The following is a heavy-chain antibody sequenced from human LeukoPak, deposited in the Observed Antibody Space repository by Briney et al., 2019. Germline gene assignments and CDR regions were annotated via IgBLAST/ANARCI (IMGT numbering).Heavy chain of an antibody. CDR1: GFTFSDYY. D-gene: IGHD6-19*01. Sequence: AGGSLRLSCAASGFTFSDYYMSWIRQAPGKGLEWVSYISSSSSYTNYADSVKGRFTISRDNAKNSLYLQMNSLRAEDTAVYYCAREVIAVAGFDYWGQGTLVTVSS. CDR2: ISSSSSYT. J-gene: IGHJ4*02. V-gene: IGHV3-11*06. CDR3: AREVIAVAGFDY.